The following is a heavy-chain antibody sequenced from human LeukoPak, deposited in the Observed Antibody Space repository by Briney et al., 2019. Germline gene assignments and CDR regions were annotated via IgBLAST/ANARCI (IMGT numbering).Heavy chain of an antibody. CDR3: AREDGYCSGGNCYSYFDS. J-gene: IGHJ4*02. CDR2: IKKTGSET. D-gene: IGHD2-15*01. V-gene: IGHV3-7*01. Sequence: GGSLKLSCAASGFTFSHFWMSWVRQAPGKGLEWVAYIKKTGSETYYVDSVKGRFTITRDNTRNSLFLQMYSLRAEDTAVYFCAREDGYCSGGNCYSYFDSWGQGTLVTVSS. CDR1: GFTFSHFW.